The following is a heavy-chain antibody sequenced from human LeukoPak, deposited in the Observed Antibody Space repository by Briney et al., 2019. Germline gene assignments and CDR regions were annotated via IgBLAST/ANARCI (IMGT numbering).Heavy chain of an antibody. V-gene: IGHV4-39*01. D-gene: IGHD1-26*01. Sequence: SETLSLTCTVSGGSISSSSYYWGWIRQPPGKGLEWIGSIYYSGSTYYNPSLKSRVTISVDTSKNQFSLKLSSVTAADTAVCYCASGGSYSDYWGQGTLVTVSS. J-gene: IGHJ4*02. CDR1: GGSISSSSYY. CDR2: IYYSGST. CDR3: ASGGSYSDY.